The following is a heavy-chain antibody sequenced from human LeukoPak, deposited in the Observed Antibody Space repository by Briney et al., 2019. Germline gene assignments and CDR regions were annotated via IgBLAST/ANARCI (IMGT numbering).Heavy chain of an antibody. CDR1: GGTFSSYA. Sequence: ASVKVSCKASGGTFSSYAISWVRQAPGQGLEWMGGIIPIFGTANYAQKFQGRVTITADKSTSTAYMELSSLRAEDTAVYYCARGRCSSTSCLFDSWGQGTLVTVSS. J-gene: IGHJ4*02. CDR3: ARGRCSSTSCLFDS. V-gene: IGHV1-69*06. D-gene: IGHD2-2*01. CDR2: IIPIFGTA.